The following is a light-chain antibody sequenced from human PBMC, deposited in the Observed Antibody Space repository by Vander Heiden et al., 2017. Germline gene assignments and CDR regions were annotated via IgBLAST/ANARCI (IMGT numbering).Light chain of an antibody. CDR3: ASWDDSLHGPV. Sequence: QSVLTQPPSMSEAPRQRVTISCSGSSSNIENNAVNWYQQLPGKAPKLLIYYDNLLASGVSDRFSGSKSGTSASLAIRGLRSEDEADYYCASWDDSLHGPVFGGGTKPTVL. CDR1: SSNIENNA. CDR2: YDN. V-gene: IGLV1-36*01. J-gene: IGLJ3*02.